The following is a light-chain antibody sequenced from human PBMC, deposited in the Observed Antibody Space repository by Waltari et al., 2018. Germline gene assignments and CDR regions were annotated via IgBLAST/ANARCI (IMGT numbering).Light chain of an antibody. J-gene: IGLJ2*01. CDR2: RDD. Sequence: QSVLTQPPSASGTPGQRVTISCSGNSSNIGGNYVCWYQQVPGTAPKLLIHRDDQRSSGVPDRFSGSKSGTSASLAISGLRSEDESDYHCATWDDSLGGVVFGGGTKLTVL. CDR1: SSNIGGNY. CDR3: ATWDDSLGGVV. V-gene: IGLV1-47*01.